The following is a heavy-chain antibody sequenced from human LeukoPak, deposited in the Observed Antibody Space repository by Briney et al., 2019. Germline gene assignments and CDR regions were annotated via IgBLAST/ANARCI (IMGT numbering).Heavy chain of an antibody. V-gene: IGHV3-33*08. Sequence: GGSLRLSCAASGFSFNSYAMHWVRQTPGKGLEWVATIWHDGSDHRYVDSVRGRFTISRDNSKDTVYLQMNGLRAEDTAIYYCARGGTTGNWFDPWGQGILVTVSS. CDR2: IWHDGSDH. J-gene: IGHJ5*02. CDR1: GFSFNSYA. D-gene: IGHD3-16*01. CDR3: ARGGTTGNWFDP.